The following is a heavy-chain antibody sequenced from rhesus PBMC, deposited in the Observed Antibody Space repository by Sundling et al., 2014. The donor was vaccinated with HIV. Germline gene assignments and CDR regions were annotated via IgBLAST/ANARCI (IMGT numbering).Heavy chain of an antibody. V-gene: IGHV3-30*02. CDR3: TTKFRMTIFGLALTPLDY. J-gene: IGHJ4*01. CDR1: GFSFSNSW. CDR2: IKRKADGETT. D-gene: IGHD3-3*01. Sequence: EVRLVESGAGLVQPGGSLRLSCVASGFSFSNSWMNWVRQAPGKGLEWVARIKRKADGETTDYAAPVKGRFTVSRDDSNKTLYLEMNSLKTEDTAVYYCTTKFRMTIFGLALTPLDYWGRGRSWSPSPQ.